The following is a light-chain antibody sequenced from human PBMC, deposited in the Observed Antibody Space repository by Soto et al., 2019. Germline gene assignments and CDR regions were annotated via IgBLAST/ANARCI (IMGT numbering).Light chain of an antibody. CDR1: SSDVGGYNY. J-gene: IGLJ1*01. V-gene: IGLV2-11*01. CDR3: CSYAGSYKV. Sequence: QSALTQPRSASGSPGQSVTISCTGTSSDVGGYNYVSWYQQHPGKAPKLMIYDVSKRPSGVPDRFSGSKSGNTASLTISGLQAEDEADYYCCSYAGSYKVFGTGTKLTVL. CDR2: DVS.